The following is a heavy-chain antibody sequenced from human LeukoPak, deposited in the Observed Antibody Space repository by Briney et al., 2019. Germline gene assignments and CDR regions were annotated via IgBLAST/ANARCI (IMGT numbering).Heavy chain of an antibody. CDR2: IQDDESNK. J-gene: IGHJ6*03. Sequence: GGSLRLSCAASGFIFSSFGMHWVRQAPGKGLEWVAFIQDDESNKFYADSVKGRFTISRDNSKNTPFLQMNSLRPEDTALYYCAKQMVERPHYYYMDVWGKGTTVTVS. CDR1: GFIFSSFG. V-gene: IGHV3-30*02. CDR3: AKQMVERPHYYYMDV. D-gene: IGHD2-15*01.